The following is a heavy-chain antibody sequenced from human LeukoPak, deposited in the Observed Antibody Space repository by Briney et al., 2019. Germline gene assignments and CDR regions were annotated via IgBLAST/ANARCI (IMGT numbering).Heavy chain of an antibody. CDR2: INPSGGST. Sequence: GASVKVSCKASGYTFTSYYMHWVRQAPGQGLEWMGIINPSGGSTSYAQKFQGRVTMTRDMSTSTVYMELSSLRSEDTAVYYCARSAYCGGDCYPSSAFDIWGQGTMVTVSS. CDR3: ARSAYCGGDCYPSSAFDI. V-gene: IGHV1-46*01. D-gene: IGHD2-21*02. CDR1: GYTFTSYY. J-gene: IGHJ3*02.